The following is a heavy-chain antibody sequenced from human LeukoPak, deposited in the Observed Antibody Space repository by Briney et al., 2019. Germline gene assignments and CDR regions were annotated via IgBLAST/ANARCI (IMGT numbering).Heavy chain of an antibody. CDR3: ALEYYDSSGYYYVYY. D-gene: IGHD3-22*01. CDR1: GFTFSSYA. CDR2: ISGSGANT. V-gene: IGHV3-23*01. J-gene: IGHJ4*02. Sequence: PGGSLRLSCAASGFTFSSYAMSWVRQAPGKGLEWVSAISGSGANTYYADSVKGRFSITRDNDKNTLYLQLNRLRAEDTAVYYCALEYYDSSGYYYVYYWGQGALVTVSS.